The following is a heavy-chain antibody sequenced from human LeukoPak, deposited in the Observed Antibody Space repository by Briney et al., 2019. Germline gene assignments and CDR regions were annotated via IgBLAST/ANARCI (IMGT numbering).Heavy chain of an antibody. CDR1: GFTVSGSA. CDR3: TRQGSTISFDY. CDR2: IRSKANSYAT. J-gene: IGHJ4*02. Sequence: GGSLRLSCAASGFTVSGSAMHWVRQASGKGLEWVGRIRSKANSYATAYAASVKGRFTTSRDDSKNTAYLQMNSLKTEDTAVYYCTRQGSTISFDYWGQGTLVTVSS. V-gene: IGHV3-73*01. D-gene: IGHD3-3*01.